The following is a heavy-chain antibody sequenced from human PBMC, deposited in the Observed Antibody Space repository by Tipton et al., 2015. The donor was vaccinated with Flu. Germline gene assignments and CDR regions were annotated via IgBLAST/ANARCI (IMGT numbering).Heavy chain of an antibody. D-gene: IGHD3-16*02. V-gene: IGHV4-39*07. J-gene: IGHJ5*02. CDR2: MYYSGST. Sequence: TLSLTCTVSGGSISSSSYYWGWIRQPPGKGLVWIGSMYYSGSTYYKPSLKSRVTISVDTSKNQFSLKLSSVTAEDTAVYYCARGAVVGKLSWFDPWGQGTLVSV. CDR1: GGSISSSSYY. CDR3: ARGAVVGKLSWFDP.